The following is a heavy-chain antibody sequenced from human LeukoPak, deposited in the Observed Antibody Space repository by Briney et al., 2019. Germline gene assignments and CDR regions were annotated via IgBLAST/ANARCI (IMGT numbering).Heavy chain of an antibody. CDR2: INPNSGGT. CDR3: ARNGKEEMATITIRYYYYYMDV. V-gene: IGHV1-2*02. D-gene: IGHD5-24*01. CDR1: GYTFTSYY. Sequence: GASVKVSCKASGYTFTSYYMHWVRQAPGQGLEWMGWINPNSGGTNYAQKFQGRVTMTRDTSISTAYMELSRLRSDDTAVYYCARNGKEEMATITIRYYYYYMDVWGKGTTVTVSS. J-gene: IGHJ6*03.